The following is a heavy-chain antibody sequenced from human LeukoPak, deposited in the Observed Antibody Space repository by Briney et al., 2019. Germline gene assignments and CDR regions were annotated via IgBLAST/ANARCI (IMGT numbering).Heavy chain of an antibody. D-gene: IGHD6-6*01. Sequence: SETLSLTCTVSGGSISSSYYWGWIRQPPGKGLECIGRIYYSGRNYYNPSLKSRVTISVDTSKNQFSLKLTSVTAADTAVYYCARVQYSSSVDSWGQGTLVTVSS. CDR2: IYYSGRN. CDR3: ARVQYSSSVDS. V-gene: IGHV4-39*07. J-gene: IGHJ4*02. CDR1: GGSISSSYY.